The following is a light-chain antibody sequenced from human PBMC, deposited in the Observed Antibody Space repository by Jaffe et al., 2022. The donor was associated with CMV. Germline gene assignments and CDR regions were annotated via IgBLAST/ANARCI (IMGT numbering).Light chain of an antibody. CDR1: SSDIGGYNY. CDR2: GVN. CDR3: SSYISSSTLV. Sequence: QSALTQPASVSGSPGQSITISCTGTSSDIGGYNYVSWYQQHPGKAPKLMIYGVNNRPSGVSNRFSGSKSGTTASLTISGLQAEDEADYYCSSYISSSTLVFGGGTKLTVL. V-gene: IGLV2-14*03. J-gene: IGLJ2*01.